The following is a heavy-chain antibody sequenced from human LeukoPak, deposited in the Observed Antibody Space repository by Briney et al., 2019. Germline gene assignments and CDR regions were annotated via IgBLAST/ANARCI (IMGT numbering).Heavy chain of an antibody. CDR3: AVLGTDDAFDI. J-gene: IGHJ3*02. CDR2: ISAYNGNT. CDR1: GYTFTGYY. D-gene: IGHD6-13*01. Sequence: ASVKVSCKASGYTFTGYYMHWVRQAPGQGLEWMGWISAYNGNTNYAQKLQGRVTMTTDTSTSTAYMELRSLRSDDTAVYSCAVLGTDDAFDIWGQGTMVTVSS. V-gene: IGHV1-18*04.